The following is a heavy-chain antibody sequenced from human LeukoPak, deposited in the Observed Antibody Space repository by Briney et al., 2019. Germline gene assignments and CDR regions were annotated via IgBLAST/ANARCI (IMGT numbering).Heavy chain of an antibody. CDR1: GYTFTSYY. J-gene: IGHJ6*02. Sequence: ASVKVSCKASGYTFTSYYMHWVRQAPGQGLEWMGIINPSGGSTSYTQKFQGRVTITADESTSTAYMELSSLRSEDTAVYYCARENSNYAYYYYGMDVWGQGTTVTVSS. V-gene: IGHV1-46*01. CDR2: INPSGGST. CDR3: ARENSNYAYYYYGMDV. D-gene: IGHD4-11*01.